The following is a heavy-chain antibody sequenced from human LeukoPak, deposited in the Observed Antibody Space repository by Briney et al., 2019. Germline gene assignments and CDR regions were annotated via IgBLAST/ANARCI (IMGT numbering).Heavy chain of an antibody. CDR2: INAGNGNT. Sequence: GASVKVSCKASGYTFTSYAMHWVRQAPGQRLEWVGWINAGNGNTKYSQKFQGRVTITRDTSASTAYMELSSLRSEDTAVYYCARGKLRYFDWCDYWGQGTLVTVSS. V-gene: IGHV1-3*01. CDR1: GYTFTSYA. D-gene: IGHD3-9*01. J-gene: IGHJ4*02. CDR3: ARGKLRYFDWCDY.